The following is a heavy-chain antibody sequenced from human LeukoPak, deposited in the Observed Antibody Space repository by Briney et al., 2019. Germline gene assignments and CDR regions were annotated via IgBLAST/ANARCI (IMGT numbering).Heavy chain of an antibody. V-gene: IGHV4-39*01. CDR1: CGSISSSNFY. CDR2: IYYSGSL. CDR3: ATTLYYYDRSDYPP. J-gene: IGHJ5*02. Sequence: ASETLSLTCTVSCGSISSSNFYWGWIRHPPGRGLEWIGCIYYSGSLFYNPSLESRDTISVDTSKNQLSLKLSSVTAAVTAGYYWATTLYYYDRSDYPPWGQGTLVTVST. D-gene: IGHD3-22*01.